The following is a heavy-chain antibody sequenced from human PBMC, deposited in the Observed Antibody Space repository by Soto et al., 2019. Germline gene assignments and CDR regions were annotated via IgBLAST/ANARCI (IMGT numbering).Heavy chain of an antibody. J-gene: IGHJ4*02. CDR2: ISSSSSTI. CDR1: GFTFSSYS. V-gene: IGHV3-48*01. CDR3: VSAFKMTTLFSGRGENFDY. Sequence: EVQLVESGGGLVQPGGSLRLSCAASGFTFSSYSMNWVRQAPGKGLEWVSYISSSSSTIYYADSVKGRFTISRDNAKNSLYLQMNSLRAEDTAVYYCVSAFKMTTLFSGRGENFDYCGQGTLVTVSS. D-gene: IGHD4-17*01.